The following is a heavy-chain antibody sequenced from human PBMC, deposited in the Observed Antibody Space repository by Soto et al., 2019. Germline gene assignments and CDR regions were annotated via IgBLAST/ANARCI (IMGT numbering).Heavy chain of an antibody. CDR3: ARLGELRADCSGGSCYGYYYYGMDV. Sequence: GESLKISCTGSGYSFTSYWISWVRQMPGKGLEWMGRIDPSDSSTNYSPSFQGHVTISADKSISTAYLQWSRLKASYTAMYYWARLGELRADCSGGSCYGYYYYGMDVWGQGTTVTVSS. CDR1: GYSFTSYW. J-gene: IGHJ6*02. D-gene: IGHD2-15*01. CDR2: IDPSDSST. V-gene: IGHV5-10-1*01.